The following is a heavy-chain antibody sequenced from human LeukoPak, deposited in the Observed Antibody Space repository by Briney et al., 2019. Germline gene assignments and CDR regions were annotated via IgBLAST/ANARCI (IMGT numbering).Heavy chain of an antibody. J-gene: IGHJ3*02. CDR1: EFTFDDYG. V-gene: IGHV3-20*04. D-gene: IGHD3-10*01. Sequence: PGGSLRLSCAASEFTFDDYGMSWVRQAPGGGLEWVSGINWNGGSTGYADSVKGRFTISRDNAKNPLYLQMNSLRAEDTALYYCARERIRYYGSGSYNAFDIWGQGTRVTVSS. CDR3: ARERIRYYGSGSYNAFDI. CDR2: INWNGGST.